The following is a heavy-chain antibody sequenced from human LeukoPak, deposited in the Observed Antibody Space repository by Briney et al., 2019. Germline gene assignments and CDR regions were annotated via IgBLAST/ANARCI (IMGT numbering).Heavy chain of an antibody. Sequence: SETLSLTCTVSGGSISSYYWSWIRQPPGKGLEWIGYIYYSGSTNYNPSLKSRVTISVDTSKNQFSLKLSSVTAADTAVYYCARQSTMAGGDAFDIWGQGTMVTVSS. CDR3: ARQSTMAGGDAFDI. CDR2: IYYSGST. CDR1: GGSISSYY. V-gene: IGHV4-59*08. D-gene: IGHD3-10*01. J-gene: IGHJ3*02.